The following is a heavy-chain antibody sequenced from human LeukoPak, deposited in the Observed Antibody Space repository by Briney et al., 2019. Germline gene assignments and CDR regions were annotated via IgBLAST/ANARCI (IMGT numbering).Heavy chain of an antibody. J-gene: IGHJ5*02. CDR2: INPSGGST. CDR3: ARSWRFGELSALGKYKWFDP. V-gene: IGHV1-46*01. CDR1: GYTFTNYY. D-gene: IGHD3-10*01. Sequence: ASVKVSCKASGYTFTNYYIHWVRQAPGQGLECMGIINPSGGSTSCAQKFQGRVTMTRDMSTSTVYMELSSLRSEDTAVYYCARSWRFGELSALGKYKWFDPWGQGTLVTVSS.